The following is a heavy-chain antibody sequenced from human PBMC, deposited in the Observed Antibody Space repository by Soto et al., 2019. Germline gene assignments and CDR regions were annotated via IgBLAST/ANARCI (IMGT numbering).Heavy chain of an antibody. D-gene: IGHD3-10*01. J-gene: IGHJ3*02. CDR3: VRDLSRSGNYMNDAFHI. Sequence: QVQLVESGGGVVQSGTSLRLSCAASGLTFTRSGMHWVRQAPGKGLEWVAVIWYDGTSKYYGDSVKGRFTISRDNSKNTLYLQMNSLRAEDTAVYYCVRDLSRSGNYMNDAFHIWGQGTMVTASP. V-gene: IGHV3-33*01. CDR1: GLTFTRSG. CDR2: IWYDGTSK.